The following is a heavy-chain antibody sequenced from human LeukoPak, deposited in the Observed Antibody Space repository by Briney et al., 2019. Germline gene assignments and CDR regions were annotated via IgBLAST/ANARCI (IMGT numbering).Heavy chain of an antibody. Sequence: SETLSLTCTVSGGSISSYDWSWIRQPPGKGLEWIGNIYRSGNINYNPSLKSRVIMSVDTSKNKFSLKLSSVTAADTAVYYCARDGPQWLAAFDSWGQGTQVTVSS. CDR3: ARDGPQWLAAFDS. CDR2: IYRSGNI. D-gene: IGHD6-19*01. J-gene: IGHJ4*02. CDR1: GGSISSYD. V-gene: IGHV4-59*01.